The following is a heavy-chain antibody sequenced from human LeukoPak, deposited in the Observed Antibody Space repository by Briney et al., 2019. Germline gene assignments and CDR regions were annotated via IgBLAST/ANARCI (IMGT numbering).Heavy chain of an antibody. V-gene: IGHV4-61*03. CDR2: IYYSGST. J-gene: IGHJ4*02. CDR3: ARGPGRAGNDY. D-gene: IGHD3-10*01. CDR1: GASVSSGSYY. Sequence: SETLSLTCNVSGASVSSGSYYWSWIRQPPGKELEWIGYIYYSGSTSYNPSLKSRVTISVDTSKNHFSLKLTSVTAADTAVYYCARGPGRAGNDYWGQGTLVTVSS.